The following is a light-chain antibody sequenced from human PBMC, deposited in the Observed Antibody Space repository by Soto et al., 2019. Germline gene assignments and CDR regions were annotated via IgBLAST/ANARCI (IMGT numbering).Light chain of an antibody. CDR1: QSVSNNY. J-gene: IGKJ4*01. V-gene: IGKV3-20*01. Sequence: EIALMQSPGTLSLSPGERATLSCRASQSVSNNYVAWYQQKPGQAPRLLSAGASSRATGIPDRFSGSGSVTDFTLTISRLEPEDFAVYYCQQYGTSPPLTFGGGTKVEIK. CDR3: QQYGTSPPLT. CDR2: GAS.